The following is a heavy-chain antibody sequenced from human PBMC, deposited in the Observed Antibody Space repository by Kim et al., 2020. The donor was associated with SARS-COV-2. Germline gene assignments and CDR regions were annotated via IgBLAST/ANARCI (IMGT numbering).Heavy chain of an antibody. J-gene: IGHJ4*02. D-gene: IGHD2-2*01. CDR2: IYYSGST. CDR1: GGSISSSSYY. CDR3: ARLPNIVVVPAAPDY. Sequence: SETLSLTCTVSGGSISSSSYYWGWIRQPPGKGLEWIGSIYYSGSTYYNPSLKSRVTISVDTSKNQFSLKLSSVTAADTAVYYCARLPNIVVVPAAPDYWGQGTLVTVSS. V-gene: IGHV4-39*01.